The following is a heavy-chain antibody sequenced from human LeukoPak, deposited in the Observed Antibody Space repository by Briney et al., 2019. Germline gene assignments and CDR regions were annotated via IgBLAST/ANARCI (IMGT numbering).Heavy chain of an antibody. CDR3: ARESHDSGPVEMATIDYSDY. V-gene: IGHV3-11*05. J-gene: IGHJ4*02. CDR1: GFTFSDYY. CDR2: ISSSSSYT. D-gene: IGHD5-24*01. Sequence: GGSLRLSCAASGFTFSDYYMSWIRQAPGKGLEWVSYISSSSSYTNYADSVKGRFTISRDNAKNSLYLQMNSLRAEDTAVYYCARESHDSGPVEMATIDYSDYWGQGTLVTVSS.